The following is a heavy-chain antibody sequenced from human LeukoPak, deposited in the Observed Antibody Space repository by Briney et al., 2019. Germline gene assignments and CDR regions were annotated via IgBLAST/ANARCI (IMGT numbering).Heavy chain of an antibody. CDR2: INHSGST. J-gene: IGHJ4*02. Sequence: SETLSLTCAVYGGSFSGYYWSWIRQPPGKGLEWIGEINHSGSTNYNPSLKSRVTISVDTSKNQFSLKLSSVTAADTAVYFCAGRHCSGGGCYFAGADPFDYWGQGTLVTVSS. CDR1: GGSFSGYY. CDR3: AGRHCSGGGCYFAGADPFDY. V-gene: IGHV4-34*01. D-gene: IGHD2-15*01.